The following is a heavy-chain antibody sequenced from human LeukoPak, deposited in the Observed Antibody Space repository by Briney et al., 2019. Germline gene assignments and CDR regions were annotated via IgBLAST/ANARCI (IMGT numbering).Heavy chain of an antibody. CDR3: AKDPSVAADYYFDY. CDR2: ISYDGSDK. V-gene: IGHV3-30*18. CDR1: GFTFSSHW. Sequence: GGSLRLSCAASGFTFSSHWMSWVRQAPGRGLEWVAVISYDGSDKYYADSVKGRFTISRDNSKNTLYLQMNSLRAEDTAVYYCAKDPSVAADYYFDYWGQGTLVTVSS. D-gene: IGHD6-19*01. J-gene: IGHJ4*02.